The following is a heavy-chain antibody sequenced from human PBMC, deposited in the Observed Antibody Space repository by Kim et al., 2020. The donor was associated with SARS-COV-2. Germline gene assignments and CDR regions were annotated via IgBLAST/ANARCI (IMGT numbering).Heavy chain of an antibody. CDR1: GFTFSSYW. V-gene: IGHV3-7*03. CDR2: IKQDGSEK. Sequence: GGSLRLSCAASGFTFSSYWMSWVRQAPGKGLEWVANIKQDGSEKYYVDSVKGRFTISRDNAKNSLYLQMNSLRAEDTAVYYCARDRYYYGWSMDVWGQGTTVTVSS. J-gene: IGHJ6*02. D-gene: IGHD3-10*01. CDR3: ARDRYYYGWSMDV.